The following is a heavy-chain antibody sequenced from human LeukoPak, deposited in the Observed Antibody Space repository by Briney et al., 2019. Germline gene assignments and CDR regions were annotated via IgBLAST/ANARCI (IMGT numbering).Heavy chain of an antibody. V-gene: IGHV3-23*01. CDR2: ISGSGGST. CDR1: GFTFSSYA. J-gene: IGHJ4*02. Sequence: GGSLRLSCAASGFTFSSYAMYWVRQAPGKGLEWVSGISGSGGSTYYADSVKGRFTISRDNSKNTVYLQMNSLRAEDTAVYYCAKTTAGYSSGRYAGWPVDYWGQGTLVTVSS. D-gene: IGHD6-19*01. CDR3: AKTTAGYSSGRYAGWPVDY.